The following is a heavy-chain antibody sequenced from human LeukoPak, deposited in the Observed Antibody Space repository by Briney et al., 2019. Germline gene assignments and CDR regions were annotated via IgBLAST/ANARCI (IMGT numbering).Heavy chain of an antibody. Sequence: GESLKISCKGSGYTFTSYWIGWVRQMPGKGLDWMGIIYPGDSDTRYSPSFQGQVTISADKSISTAYLQWSSLEASDTAMYYCVGTVTTHFDYWGQGTLVTVSS. V-gene: IGHV5-51*01. CDR1: GYTFTSYW. CDR2: IYPGDSDT. D-gene: IGHD4-17*01. J-gene: IGHJ4*02. CDR3: VGTVTTHFDY.